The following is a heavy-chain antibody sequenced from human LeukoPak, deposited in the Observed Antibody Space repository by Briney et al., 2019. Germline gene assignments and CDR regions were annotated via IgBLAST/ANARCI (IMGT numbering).Heavy chain of an antibody. D-gene: IGHD3-16*02. Sequence: ASVKVSCKASGGTFSSYAISWVRQAPGQGLEWMGRIIPILGIANYAQKFQGRVTITADKSTSTAYMELSSLRSEDTAVYYCARGRYDYVWGSYRYFDYWGQGTLVTASS. V-gene: IGHV1-69*04. CDR1: GGTFSSYA. CDR2: IIPILGIA. CDR3: ARGRYDYVWGSYRYFDY. J-gene: IGHJ4*02.